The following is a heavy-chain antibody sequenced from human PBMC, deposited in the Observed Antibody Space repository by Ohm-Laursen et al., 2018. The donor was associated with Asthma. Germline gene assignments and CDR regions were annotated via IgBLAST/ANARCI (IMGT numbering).Heavy chain of an antibody. V-gene: IGHV3-23*01. CDR2: INSGGGT. D-gene: IGHD5-12*01. J-gene: IGHJ6*02. CDR3: AKVGAWPHYYFGTDV. CDR1: GFSFSSNT. Sequence: SLRLSCAASGFSFSSNTITWARQAPGKGLEWVSAINSGGGTTYGDSVKGRFTISRDNSKNTVYLAMNSLGAEDTAVYFCAKVGAWPHYYFGTDVWGQGTTVTVSS.